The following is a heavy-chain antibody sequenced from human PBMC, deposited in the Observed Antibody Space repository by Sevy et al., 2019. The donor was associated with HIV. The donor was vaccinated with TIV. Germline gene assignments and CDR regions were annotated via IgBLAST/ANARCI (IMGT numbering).Heavy chain of an antibody. CDR1: GGSISSSSYY. Sequence: SETLSLTCTVSGGSISSSSYYWGWIRQPPGKGLEWIGSIYYSGSTYYNPSLKSRVTISVDTSKNQFSLKLSSVTAADTAVYYCARQVDYDLWAAYAAYYFDYWGQGTLVSVSS. J-gene: IGHJ4*02. D-gene: IGHD3-3*01. CDR3: ARQVDYDLWAAYAAYYFDY. V-gene: IGHV4-39*01. CDR2: IYYSGST.